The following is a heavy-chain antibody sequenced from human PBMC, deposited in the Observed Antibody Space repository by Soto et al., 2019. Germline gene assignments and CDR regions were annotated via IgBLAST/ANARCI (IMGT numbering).Heavy chain of an antibody. CDR1: GYSFTSYS. D-gene: IGHD3-22*01. J-gene: IGHJ4*02. V-gene: IGHV5-51*01. CDR2: IFPGDSDT. CDR3: ETLSLYEISGVV. Sequence: GESLKISCKTSGYSFTSYSIGWVRQMPGKSLEWMGIIFPGDSDTTYSPSFQGQVTISADKSISTAYLQWSSLKASDTAMYYCETLSLYEISGVVWGQGPQVTVSS.